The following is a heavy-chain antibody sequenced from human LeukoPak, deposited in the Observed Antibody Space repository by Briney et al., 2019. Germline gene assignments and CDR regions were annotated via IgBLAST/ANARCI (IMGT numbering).Heavy chain of an antibody. J-gene: IGHJ4*02. CDR2: IYPGDSDT. Sequence: PGGPLQISCKGSGSIFTSYWIGWLRRLPGKDLEGMGIIYPGDSDTRYSPSFLGQVTISADKSISTAYLQWSSLKASDTARYYGARWLWFGELSFDYWGQGTLVTVSS. V-gene: IGHV5-51*01. CDR3: ARWLWFGELSFDY. CDR1: GSIFTSYW. D-gene: IGHD3-10*01.